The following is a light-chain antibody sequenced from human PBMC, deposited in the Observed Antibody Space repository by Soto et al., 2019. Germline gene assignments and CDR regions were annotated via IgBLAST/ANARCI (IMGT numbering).Light chain of an antibody. Sequence: QLVLTQSPSASASLGASVNLTCTLSSGHTSYAIAWHQQQPEKGPRYLMKLDSDGSHNKGDGIPDRFSGSSSGAERYLTISHLQSEDEADYYCQTWGTVIQVFGGGTKLTVL. CDR3: QTWGTVIQV. CDR2: LDSDGSH. J-gene: IGLJ3*02. V-gene: IGLV4-69*01. CDR1: SGHTSYA.